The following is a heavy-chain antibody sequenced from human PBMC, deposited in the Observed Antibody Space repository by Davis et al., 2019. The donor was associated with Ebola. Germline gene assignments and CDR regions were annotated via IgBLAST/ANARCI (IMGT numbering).Heavy chain of an antibody. CDR2: IIPIFGTA. Sequence: AASVKVSCKASGGTFSSYAISWVRQAPGQGLEWMGGIIPIFGTANYAQKFQGRVTITADESTSTAYMELSSLRSEDTAVYYCATTYGDYPWGYFGYWGQGTLGTVSS. J-gene: IGHJ4*02. D-gene: IGHD4-17*01. V-gene: IGHV1-69*13. CDR1: GGTFSSYA. CDR3: ATTYGDYPWGYFGY.